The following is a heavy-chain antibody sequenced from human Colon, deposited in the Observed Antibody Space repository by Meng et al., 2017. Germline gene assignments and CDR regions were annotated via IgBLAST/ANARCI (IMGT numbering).Heavy chain of an antibody. J-gene: IGHJ3*02. CDR1: GDSISSGSYL. CDR3: ARAVVRGVDADAFDI. Sequence: SETLSLTCTVSGDSISSGSYLWSWIRQPAGKGLEWIGRIYTSGSTNYNPSLESPVTISVDTSRNQLYLKLISVTAADTAVYYCARAVVRGVDADAFDIWGQGTVVTVSS. D-gene: IGHD3-10*01. CDR2: IYTSGST. V-gene: IGHV4-61*02.